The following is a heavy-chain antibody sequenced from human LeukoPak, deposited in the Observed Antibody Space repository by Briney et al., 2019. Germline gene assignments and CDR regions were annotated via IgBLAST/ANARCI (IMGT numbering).Heavy chain of an antibody. CDR2: ISWDGGST. J-gene: IGHJ4*02. Sequence: GGSLRLSCAASGFTFDDYTMHWVRQAPGKGLEWVSLISWDGGSTYYADSVKGRFTISRDNSKNSLYLQMNSLRTEDTASYYCAKGSHRITGTTFDYWGQGTLVTVSS. D-gene: IGHD1-7*01. CDR1: GFTFDDYT. CDR3: AKGSHRITGTTFDY. V-gene: IGHV3-43*01.